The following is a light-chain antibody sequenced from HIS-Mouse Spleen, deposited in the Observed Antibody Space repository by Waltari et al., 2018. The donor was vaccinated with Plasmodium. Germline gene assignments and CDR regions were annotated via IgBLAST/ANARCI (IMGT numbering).Light chain of an antibody. V-gene: IGKV3-20*01. J-gene: IGKJ2*01. CDR3: QQYGSSPYT. Sequence: EIVLTQSPGTLSLSPGERATLSFRASQSVSSSYLAWYQQKPGQGPRLLIYGASSRDTGFPNRFSGRGSGTDFSLCSSRVGPEDIAVYYCQQYGSSPYTLGQGTKLEI. CDR2: GAS. CDR1: QSVSSSY.